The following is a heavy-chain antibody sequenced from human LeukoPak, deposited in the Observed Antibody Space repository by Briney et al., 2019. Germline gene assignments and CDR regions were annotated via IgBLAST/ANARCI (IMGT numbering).Heavy chain of an antibody. J-gene: IGHJ4*02. V-gene: IGHV3-21*01. CDR3: ARDDDINYYDSSGYYDY. D-gene: IGHD3-22*01. Sequence: KSGGSLRLSCAASGFTFSSYSMNWVRQAPGKGLEWVSSISSSSSYIYYADSVKGRFTISRDNAKNSLYPQMNSLRAEDTAVYYCARDDDINYYDSSGYYDYWGQGTLVTVSS. CDR1: GFTFSSYS. CDR2: ISSSSSYI.